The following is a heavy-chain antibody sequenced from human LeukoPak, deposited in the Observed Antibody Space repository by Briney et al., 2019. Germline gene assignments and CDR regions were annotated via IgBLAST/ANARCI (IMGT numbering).Heavy chain of an antibody. D-gene: IGHD3-9*01. CDR3: ARVHFDWSHRAPVDY. J-gene: IGHJ4*02. Sequence: GASVKVSCKASGYTFTSHGISWVRQAPGQGLEWMGWISTYNGNTNYAQKLQGRVTMTTDTSTSTAYMELRSLRSDDTAVYYCARVHFDWSHRAPVDYWGQGTLVTVSS. CDR2: ISTYNGNT. CDR1: GYTFTSHG. V-gene: IGHV1-18*01.